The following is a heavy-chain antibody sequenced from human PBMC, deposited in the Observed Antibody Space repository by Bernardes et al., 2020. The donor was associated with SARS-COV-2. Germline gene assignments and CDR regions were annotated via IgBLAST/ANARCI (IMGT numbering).Heavy chain of an antibody. CDR3: ARCMMVEPIFYYYGMDV. D-gene: IGHD2-8*01. V-gene: IGHV4-59*01. J-gene: IGHJ6*02. CDR2: IYYSGST. CDR1: GGSISPYF. Sequence: SETLSLTCTVSGGSISPYFWSWIRQPPGKGLEWIGYIYYSGSTYYNPSLKSRVTISVDTSKNQFSLKLSSVTAADTAMYYCARCMMVEPIFYYYGMDVWGQGTTVTVSS.